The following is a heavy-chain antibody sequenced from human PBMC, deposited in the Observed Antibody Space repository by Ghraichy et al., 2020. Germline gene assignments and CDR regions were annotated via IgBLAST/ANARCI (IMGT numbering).Heavy chain of an antibody. Sequence: GGSLRLSCAASGFTFSSYSMNWVRQAPGKGLEWVSSISSSSSYIYYADSVKGRFTISRDNAKNSLYLQMNSLRAEDMAVYYCARDLSIVVVPAAPSPSYYYYGMDVWGQGTTVTVSS. CDR1: GFTFSSYS. V-gene: IGHV3-21*01. D-gene: IGHD2-2*01. J-gene: IGHJ6*02. CDR2: ISSSSSYI. CDR3: ARDLSIVVVPAAPSPSYYYYGMDV.